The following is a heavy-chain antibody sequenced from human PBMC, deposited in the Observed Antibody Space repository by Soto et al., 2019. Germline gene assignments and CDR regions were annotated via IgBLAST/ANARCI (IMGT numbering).Heavy chain of an antibody. D-gene: IGHD1-26*01. CDR1: GFTFNTYA. V-gene: IGHV3-23*01. CDR2: ITKNGDTS. CDR3: AKRWE. Sequence: EVQLLESGGGLVQPGGSLRLSCAASGFTFNTYAMYWVRQAPGKGLEWVSLITKNGDTSYYPDSVMGRFTISRDNSKSTLYLHMNSLTVEDTAVYYCAKRWEWGQGTLVTVSS. J-gene: IGHJ4*02.